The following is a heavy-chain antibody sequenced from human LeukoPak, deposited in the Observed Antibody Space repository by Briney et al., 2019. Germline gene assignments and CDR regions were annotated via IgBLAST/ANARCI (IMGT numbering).Heavy chain of an antibody. CDR1: GFTVSSNY. J-gene: IGHJ4*02. D-gene: IGHD3-22*01. Sequence: GGSLRLSCAASGFTVSSNYMSWVRQVPGTGLEWVSVIYSGDTTYYADSVKGRFTISRDNSKNTLYLQMNSLRAEDTSVYYCVRGFYYDSSGLGDYWGQGTLVTVSS. V-gene: IGHV3-66*01. CDR3: VRGFYYDSSGLGDY. CDR2: IYSGDTT.